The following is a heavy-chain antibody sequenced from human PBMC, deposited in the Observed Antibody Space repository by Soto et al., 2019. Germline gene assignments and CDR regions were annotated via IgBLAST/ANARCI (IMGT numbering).Heavy chain of an antibody. CDR3: ARASYYMDV. CDR1: GFTFSSYS. Sequence: LSLTCAASGFTFSSYSMNWVRQAPGKGLEWVSYISSSSSTIYYADSVKGRFTISRDNAKNSLYLQMNSLRAEDTAVYYCARASYYMDVWGKGTTVTVSS. CDR2: ISSSSSTI. J-gene: IGHJ6*03. V-gene: IGHV3-48*01.